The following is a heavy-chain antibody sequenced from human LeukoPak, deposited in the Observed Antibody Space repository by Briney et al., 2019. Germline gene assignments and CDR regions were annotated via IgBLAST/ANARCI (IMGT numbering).Heavy chain of an antibody. J-gene: IGHJ4*02. D-gene: IGHD2-2*01. CDR3: AQVGYCSSTSCPPTGYFDY. CDR1: GYTFTGYY. CDR2: INPNSGGT. V-gene: IGHV1-2*02. Sequence: ASVKVSCKASGYTFTGYYMHWVRQAPGQGLEWMGWINPNSGGTNYAQKFQGRVTVTRDTSISTAYMELSRLRSDDAAVYYCAQVGYCSSTSCPPTGYFDYWGQGTLVTVSS.